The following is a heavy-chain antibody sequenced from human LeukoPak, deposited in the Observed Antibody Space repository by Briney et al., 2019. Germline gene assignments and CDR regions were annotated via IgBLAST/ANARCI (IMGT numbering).Heavy chain of an antibody. CDR2: INSNSGGT. D-gene: IGHD3-22*01. V-gene: IGHV1-2*02. Sequence: GGSVKVSCKASGYTFTGYYMHWVRQAPGQGLEWMGWINSNSGGTNYAQKFQGRVTMTRDTSISTAYMELSRLRSDDTAVYYCARGGLLEYYYDSSGYAADYWGQGTLVTVSS. J-gene: IGHJ4*02. CDR1: GYTFTGYY. CDR3: ARGGLLEYYYDSSGYAADY.